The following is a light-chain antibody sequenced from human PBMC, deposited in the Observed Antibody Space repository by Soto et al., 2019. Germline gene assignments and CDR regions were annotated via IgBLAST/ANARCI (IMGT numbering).Light chain of an antibody. CDR2: GAS. J-gene: IGKJ5*01. CDR1: QSVTYN. V-gene: IGKV3-15*01. CDR3: RQASSFPPT. Sequence: ETMLTQSPATLSASPGERVTLSCRATQSVTYNLAWYQQKPGQAPRLLIYGASTRATGIPARFSGRGSGTEFTLTITSLQSEDFATYYCRQASSFPPTFGQGTRLEIK.